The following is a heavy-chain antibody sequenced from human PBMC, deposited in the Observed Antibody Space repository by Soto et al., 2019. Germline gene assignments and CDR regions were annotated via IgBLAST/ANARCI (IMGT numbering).Heavy chain of an antibody. J-gene: IGHJ5*02. D-gene: IGHD3-10*01. V-gene: IGHV3-30*18. CDR2: ISYDGSNK. CDR1: GFTFSSYG. CDR3: AKDSVLLWFGESESYMGWFDP. Sequence: QVQLVESGGGVVQPGRSLRLSCAASGFTFSSYGMHWVRQAPGKGLEWVAVISYDGSNKYYADSVKGRFTISRDNSKNTLYLQMNSLRAEDTAVYYCAKDSVLLWFGESESYMGWFDPWGQGTLVTVSS.